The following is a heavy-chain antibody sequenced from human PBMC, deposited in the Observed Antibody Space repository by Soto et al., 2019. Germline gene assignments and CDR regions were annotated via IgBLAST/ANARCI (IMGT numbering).Heavy chain of an antibody. J-gene: IGHJ6*03. CDR1: GGSISSGYY. V-gene: IGHV4-31*03. CDR2: IYYSGNT. Sequence: SETLSLTCSVSGGSISSGYYWTWIRQHPGKGLEWIGYIYYSGNTYYNPSLKSRVTISVDTSKNQFSLELSSVTAADTAVYYCASTDYVAYYMDVWGQGTTVTVSS. CDR3: ASTDYVAYYMDV. D-gene: IGHD3-10*02.